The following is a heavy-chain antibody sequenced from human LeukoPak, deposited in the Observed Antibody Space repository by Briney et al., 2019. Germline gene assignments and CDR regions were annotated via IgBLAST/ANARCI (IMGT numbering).Heavy chain of an antibody. J-gene: IGHJ4*02. CDR3: ARLWYSSSSRYFDY. CDR1: GYSFISYY. V-gene: IGHV5-51*01. CDR2: IYPGDSDT. D-gene: IGHD6-13*01. Sequence: GESLKISCEGSGYSFISYYIGWVRQMPGKGLEWVGIIYPGDSDTRYSPSFQGQVTISADKSISTAYLQWSSPKASDTAMYYCARLWYSSSSRYFDYWGQGTLVTVSS.